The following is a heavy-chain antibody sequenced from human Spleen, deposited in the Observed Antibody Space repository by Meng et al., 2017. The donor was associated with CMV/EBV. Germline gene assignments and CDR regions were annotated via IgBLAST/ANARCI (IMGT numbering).Heavy chain of an antibody. CDR2: IYPGDSDT. D-gene: IGHD5-18*01. V-gene: IGHV5-51*01. J-gene: IGHJ4*02. CDR3: ARLARGGYSYGEY. Sequence: GESLKISCKASGYSFITYWIGWVRQMPGKGLEWMGIIYPGDSDTRYSPSFQGQVTISADKSISTAYLQWSSLKTSDTAMYYCARLARGGYSYGEYWGQGTLVTVSS. CDR1: GYSFITYW.